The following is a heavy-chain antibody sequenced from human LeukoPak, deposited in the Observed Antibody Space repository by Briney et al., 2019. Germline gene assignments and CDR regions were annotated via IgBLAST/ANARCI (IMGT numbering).Heavy chain of an antibody. J-gene: IGHJ4*02. Sequence: SETLSLTCTVSGGSISNYYWTWIRQPPGKGLEWIGYIYYTGSTNYNPSLKSRVTISVDTSKNQFSLKLSSVTAADTAVYYCARAILYSGSAYFDYWGQGTLVTVSS. CDR1: GGSISNYY. V-gene: IGHV4-59*01. D-gene: IGHD1-26*01. CDR3: ARAILYSGSAYFDY. CDR2: IYYTGST.